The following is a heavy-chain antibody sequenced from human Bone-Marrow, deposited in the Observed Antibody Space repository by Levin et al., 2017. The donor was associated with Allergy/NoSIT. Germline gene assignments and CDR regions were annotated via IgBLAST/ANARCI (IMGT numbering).Heavy chain of an antibody. J-gene: IGHJ4*02. V-gene: IGHV1-2*02. CDR2: IDPNNGDT. Sequence: ASVKVSCGASGFSFTVHHIHWMRQAPGQGLEWIGYIDPNNGDTYYAQKFQGRVTMTRDTSISTAYMQLSGLTSDDTAVDYCVGEKWQYKKWGQGTRVTVSS. CDR1: GFSFTVHH. D-gene: IGHD1-1*01. CDR3: VGEKWQYKK.